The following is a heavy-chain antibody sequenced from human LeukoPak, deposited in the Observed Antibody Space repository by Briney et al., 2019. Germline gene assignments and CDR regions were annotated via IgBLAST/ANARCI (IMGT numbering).Heavy chain of an antibody. CDR3: ARHLPVYSVYAFDI. CDR2: IYYSGST. J-gene: IGHJ3*02. CDR1: GGSVSSGSSY. V-gene: IGHV4-61*01. Sequence: SETLSLTCTVSGGSVSSGSSYWSWIRQPPGKGLEWIGYIYYSGSTNYNPSLKSRVTISVDTSKNQFSLKLSSVTAADTAVYYCARHLPVYSVYAFDIWGQGTMVTVSS. D-gene: IGHD5-18*01.